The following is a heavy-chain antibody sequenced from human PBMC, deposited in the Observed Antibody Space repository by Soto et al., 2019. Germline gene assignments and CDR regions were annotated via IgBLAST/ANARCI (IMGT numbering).Heavy chain of an antibody. V-gene: IGHV1-18*01. D-gene: IGHD2-15*01. J-gene: IGHJ4*02. CDR2: IYSKAGKM. CDR3: ARDIAFDIDY. Sequence: QVHLLQSGAEVQKPGASVKVSCKTSGYTFNDFGITWVRQAPGLGLEWLGWIYSKAGKMNFAPKLQNRVIMTTDTSTSTAFMELTSLTFDASAIDFCARDIAFDIDYWGQGTLVTVS. CDR1: GYTFNDFG.